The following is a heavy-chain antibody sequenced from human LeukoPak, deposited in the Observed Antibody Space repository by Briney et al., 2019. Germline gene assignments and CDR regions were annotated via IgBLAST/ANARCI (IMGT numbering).Heavy chain of an antibody. CDR1: GFTFTDFY. CDR2: INTDGSST. Sequence: GVSLRLSCAASGFTFTDFYMSWIRQAPGKGLVWVSHINTDGSSTRYADSVKGRFTISRDNSKNTLYLQMNSLRAEDTAVYYCAKGYSSSWFNYFDYWGQGTLVTVSS. D-gene: IGHD2-2*01. J-gene: IGHJ4*02. CDR3: AKGYSSSWFNYFDY. V-gene: IGHV3-74*01.